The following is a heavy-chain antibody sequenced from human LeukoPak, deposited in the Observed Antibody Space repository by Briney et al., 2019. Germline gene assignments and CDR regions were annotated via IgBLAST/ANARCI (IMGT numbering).Heavy chain of an antibody. CDR3: AREGNKAFDI. CDR1: GFTFSSYS. D-gene: IGHD1/OR15-1a*01. Sequence: GGSLRLSCAASGFTFSSYSMNWVRQAPGKGLEWVSSISSSSSYIYYADSVRGRFTISRDNAKNSLYLQMNSLRAEDTAVYYCAREGNKAFDIRGQGTMVTVSS. V-gene: IGHV3-21*01. J-gene: IGHJ3*02. CDR2: ISSSSSYI.